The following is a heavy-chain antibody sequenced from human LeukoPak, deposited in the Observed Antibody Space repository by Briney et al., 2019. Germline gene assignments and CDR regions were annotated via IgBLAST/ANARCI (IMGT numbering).Heavy chain of an antibody. D-gene: IGHD3-16*02. CDR1: GFTVSSNY. V-gene: IGHV3-66*01. J-gene: IGHJ4*02. CDR3: ARESELRLGELSLYGFDY. Sequence: PGGSLRLSCAASGFTVSSNYMSWVRQAPGKGLEWVSVIYSGGSTYYADSVKGRFTISRDNTKNTLYLQMNSLRAEDTAVYYCARESELRLGELSLYGFDYWGQGTLVTVSS. CDR2: IYSGGST.